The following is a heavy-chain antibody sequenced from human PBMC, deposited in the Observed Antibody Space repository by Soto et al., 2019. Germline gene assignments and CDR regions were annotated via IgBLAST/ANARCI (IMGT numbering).Heavy chain of an antibody. J-gene: IGHJ4*02. CDR1: GGSSSSYY. CDR3: ARRYGYSFDY. D-gene: IGHD1-20*01. V-gene: IGHV4-59*08. CDR2: IYYSGST. Sequence: QVQLQESGPGLVKPSETLSLTCTVSGGSSSSYYWSWIRQPPGKGLEWIGYIYYSGSTNYNPPLKSQVTISVDTSKNQFSLKLSSVTAADTAVYYCARRYGYSFDYWGQGTLVTVSS.